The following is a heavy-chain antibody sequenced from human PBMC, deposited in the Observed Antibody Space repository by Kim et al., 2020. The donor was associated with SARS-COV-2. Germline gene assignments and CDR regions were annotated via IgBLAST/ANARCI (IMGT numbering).Heavy chain of an antibody. CDR1: GFTFSSYG. CDR3: AKDLGSSWAFDI. J-gene: IGHJ3*02. D-gene: IGHD6-6*01. V-gene: IGHV3-30*18. Sequence: GGSLRLSCAASGFTFSSYGMHWVRQAPGKGLEWVAVISYDGSNKYYADSVKGRFTISRDNSKNTLYLQMNSLRAEDTAVYYCAKDLGSSWAFDIWGQGTMFTVSS. CDR2: ISYDGSNK.